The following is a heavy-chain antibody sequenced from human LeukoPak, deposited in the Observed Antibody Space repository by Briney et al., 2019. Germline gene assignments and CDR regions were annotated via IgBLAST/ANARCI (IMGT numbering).Heavy chain of an antibody. J-gene: IGHJ6*03. CDR3: ARDGSAAGYSSRGDYSYMDV. V-gene: IGHV4-39*02. CDR2: IYYSGST. Sequence: NPSETLSLTCTVSGGSISSSSYYWGWIRQPPGKGLEWIGSIYYSGSTYYNPSLKSRVTISVDTSKNQFSLKLSSVTAADTAVYYCARDGSAAGYSSRGDYSYMDVWGKGTTVTISS. D-gene: IGHD6-13*01. CDR1: GGSISSSSYY.